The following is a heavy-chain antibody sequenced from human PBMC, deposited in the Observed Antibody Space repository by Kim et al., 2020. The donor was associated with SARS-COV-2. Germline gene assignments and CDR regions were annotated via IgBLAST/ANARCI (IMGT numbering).Heavy chain of an antibody. CDR3: TRDSGGSYYRDAFDI. CDR2: IRSKAYGGTT. V-gene: IGHV3-49*04. Sequence: GGSLRLSCTASGFTFGDYAMSWVRQAPGKGREWVGFIRSKAYGGTTEYAASVKGRFTISRDDSKSIAYLQMNSLKTEDTAVYYCTRDSGGSYYRDAFDIWGQGTMVTVSS. CDR1: GFTFGDYA. J-gene: IGHJ3*02. D-gene: IGHD1-26*01.